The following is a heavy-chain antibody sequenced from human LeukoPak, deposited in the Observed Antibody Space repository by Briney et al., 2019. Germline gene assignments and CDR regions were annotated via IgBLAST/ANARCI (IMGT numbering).Heavy chain of an antibody. CDR3: ARHFNSGSHWGYYYYYMDV. CDR2: IYPGDSDT. CDR1: GYSFTSYW. J-gene: IGHJ6*03. D-gene: IGHD1-26*01. V-gene: IGHV5-51*01. Sequence: GESLKISCKGSGYSFTSYWIGWVRQMPGKGLEWMGIIYPGDSDTRYSPSFQGQVTISADKSISTAYLQWSSLKASDTAMYYCARHFNSGSHWGYYYYYMDVWGKGTTVTISS.